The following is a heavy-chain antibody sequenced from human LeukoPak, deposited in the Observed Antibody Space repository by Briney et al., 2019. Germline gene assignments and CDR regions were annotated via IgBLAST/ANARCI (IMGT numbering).Heavy chain of an antibody. D-gene: IGHD3-22*01. CDR1: GYTFTDYA. J-gene: IGHJ4*02. V-gene: IGHV7-4-1*02. Sequence: GASVKVSCTPSGYTFTDYAINWVRQAPGQGLEYMGWVNTNTGNPTYAQGFTGRFVFSSDSSVSTAYLQITSLKADDSAIYFCASCNDSGGYFAYWGQGTLVTVSS. CDR2: VNTNTGNP. CDR3: ASCNDSGGYFAY.